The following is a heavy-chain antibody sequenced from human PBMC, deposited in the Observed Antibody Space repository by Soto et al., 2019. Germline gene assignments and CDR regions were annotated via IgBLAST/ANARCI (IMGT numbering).Heavy chain of an antibody. V-gene: IGHV3-23*01. CDR1: GFIFIIYG. D-gene: IGHD1-26*01. CDR2: INDYGGGI. CDR3: ARDDGARYRGGYYHDY. J-gene: IGHJ4*02. Sequence: EVQLLVSGGGLVQPGGSVRLSCAASGFIFIIYGMSWDRQAPGKGLEWISLINDYGGGIYYSDSVKGRFTISRDNSKNTLFLQMNTLRADDTAVYYCARDDGARYRGGYYHDYWGQGTLVTVSS.